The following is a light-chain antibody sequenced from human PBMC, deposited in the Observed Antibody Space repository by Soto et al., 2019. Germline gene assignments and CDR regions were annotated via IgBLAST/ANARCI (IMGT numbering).Light chain of an antibody. J-gene: IGKJ1*01. V-gene: IGKV2-28*01. CDR1: QSLLHSNGYNH. Sequence: DIVMTQSPLSLPVTPGEPASISCRSSQSLLHSNGYNHLDWYLQKPGKSPQVLIYLGSNRADVVPDGFSGSVSGTEFTLKISSVEADDVGVYYCMLFIQSPWAFGQGTKVEIK. CDR2: LGS. CDR3: MLFIQSPWA.